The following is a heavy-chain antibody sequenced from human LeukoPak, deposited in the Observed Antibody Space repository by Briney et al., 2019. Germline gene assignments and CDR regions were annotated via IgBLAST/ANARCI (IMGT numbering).Heavy chain of an antibody. V-gene: IGHV3-23*01. D-gene: IGHD3-22*01. Sequence: GGSLRLSCAASEFTFSSYAMSWVRQAPGKGLEWVSAISGSGGSTYYADSVKGRFTISRDNSKNTLYLQMNSLRAEDTAVYYCTTSSGSTLVDYWGQGTLVTVSS. J-gene: IGHJ4*02. CDR2: ISGSGGST. CDR3: TTSSGSTLVDY. CDR1: EFTFSSYA.